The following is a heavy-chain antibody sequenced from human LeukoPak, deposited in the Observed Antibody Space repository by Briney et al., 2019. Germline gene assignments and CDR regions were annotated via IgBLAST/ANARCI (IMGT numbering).Heavy chain of an antibody. CDR1: GFTFSSYS. Sequence: GESLRLSCAASGFTFSSYSMNWVRQAPGKGLEWVSSISSSSSYINYADSVKGRFTISRDNAKNSLYLQMNSLRAEDTAVYYCARDLAAFDIWGQGTMVTVSS. J-gene: IGHJ3*02. CDR3: ARDLAAFDI. CDR2: ISSSSSYI. V-gene: IGHV3-21*01. D-gene: IGHD3-16*01.